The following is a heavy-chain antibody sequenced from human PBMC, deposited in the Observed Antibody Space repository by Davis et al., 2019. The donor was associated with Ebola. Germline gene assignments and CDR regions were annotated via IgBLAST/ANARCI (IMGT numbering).Heavy chain of an antibody. Sequence: GGSLRLSCAASGFTFSSYAMSWVRQAPGKGLECVSAISGSGGSTYYADSVKGRFTISRDNSKNTLYLQMNSLRAEDTAVYYCAKSDYYDSSGYYYDYYGMDVWGQGTTVTVSS. CDR1: GFTFSSYA. J-gene: IGHJ6*02. CDR2: ISGSGGST. CDR3: AKSDYYDSSGYYYDYYGMDV. V-gene: IGHV3-23*01. D-gene: IGHD3-22*01.